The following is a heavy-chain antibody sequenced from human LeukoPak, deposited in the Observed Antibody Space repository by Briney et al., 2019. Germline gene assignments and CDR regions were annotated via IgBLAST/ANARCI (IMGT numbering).Heavy chain of an antibody. CDR2: INPNSGGT. J-gene: IGHJ4*02. CDR3: ARARGSSSWYGALRY. V-gene: IGHV1-2*02. D-gene: IGHD6-13*01. Sequence: ASVKVSRKASGYTFTGHYMHWVRQAPGQGLEWMGWINPNSGGTNYAQKFQGRVTMTRDTSISTAYMELSRLRSDDTAVYYCARARGSSSWYGALRYWGQGTLVTVSS. CDR1: GYTFTGHY.